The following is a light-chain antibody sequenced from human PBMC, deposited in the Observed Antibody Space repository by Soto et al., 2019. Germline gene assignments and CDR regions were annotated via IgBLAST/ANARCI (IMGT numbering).Light chain of an antibody. CDR2: DVN. V-gene: IGLV2-14*01. J-gene: IGLJ2*01. Sequence: QSALTQPASVSGSPGQSITISCTGTSSDVGGYNFVSWYQQHPGKAPKLMIYDVNRRPSGVSNRFSGSKSGNTASLTISGHQAEDEAGYYCSSYTSSSTLVFGGGTQLTVL. CDR1: SSDVGGYNF. CDR3: SSYTSSSTLV.